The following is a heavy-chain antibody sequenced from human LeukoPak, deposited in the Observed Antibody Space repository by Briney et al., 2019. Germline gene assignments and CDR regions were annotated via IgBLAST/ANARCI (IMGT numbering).Heavy chain of an antibody. CDR1: GFDFSTYD. Sequence: GGSLRLSCVASGFDFSTYDMSWVRQAPGKGLEWVAGISGSGDRTYYADSVKGRFTISKDNSNNTVNLQMNSLRAEDTAIYYCAKGARAFSHDSGSSRDYSDPWGQGTLVTVSS. CDR3: AKGARAFSHDSGSSRDYSDP. CDR2: ISGSGDRT. V-gene: IGHV3-23*01. J-gene: IGHJ5*02. D-gene: IGHD3-16*02.